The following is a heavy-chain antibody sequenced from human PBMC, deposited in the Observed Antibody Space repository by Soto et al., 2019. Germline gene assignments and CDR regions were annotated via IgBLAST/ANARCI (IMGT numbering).Heavy chain of an antibody. D-gene: IGHD5-12*01. CDR1: GYTFTSYY. J-gene: IGHJ4*02. Sequence: ASVKVSCKASGYTFTSYYMHWVRQAPGQGLEWMGIINPSGGSTSYAQKFQGRVTMTRDTSTSTVYMELSSLRSEDTAVYYCVRDRRRDGYKLQARPHFDYWGQGTLVTVSS. CDR2: INPSGGST. CDR3: VRDRRRDGYKLQARPHFDY. V-gene: IGHV1-46*01.